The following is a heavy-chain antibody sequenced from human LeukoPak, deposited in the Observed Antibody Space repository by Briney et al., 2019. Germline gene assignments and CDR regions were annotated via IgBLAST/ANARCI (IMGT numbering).Heavy chain of an antibody. D-gene: IGHD6-19*01. J-gene: IGHJ4*02. CDR2: IKQVGGEK. V-gene: IGHV3-7*03. CDR1: GFTSSVSS. CDR3: AREGGRGWDDNYFDY. Sequence: GGSLRLSCAASGFTSSVSSVSWVRQAPGKGREWVANIKQVGGEKYYVDSVKGRFTISRDNAKTSLYLQMNSLRAEDTAVYYCAREGGRGWDDNYFDYWGQGTLVTVSS.